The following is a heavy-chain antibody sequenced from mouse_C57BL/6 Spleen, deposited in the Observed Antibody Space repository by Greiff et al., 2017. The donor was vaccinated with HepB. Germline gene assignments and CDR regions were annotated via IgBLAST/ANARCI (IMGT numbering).Heavy chain of an antibody. V-gene: IGHV1-69*01. CDR3: ARRGTTVVVGYYFDY. J-gene: IGHJ2*01. D-gene: IGHD1-1*01. Sequence: QVQLQQPGAELVMPGASVKLSCKASGYTFTSYWMHWVKQRPGQGLEWIGEIDPSDSYNNYNQKFKGKSTLTVDKSSSTAYMQLSSLTSEDSAVYYCARRGTTVVVGYYFDYWGQGTTLTVSS. CDR2: IDPSDSYN. CDR1: GYTFTSYW.